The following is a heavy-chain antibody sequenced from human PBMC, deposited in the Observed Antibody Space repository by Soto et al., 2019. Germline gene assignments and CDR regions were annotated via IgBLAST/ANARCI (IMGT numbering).Heavy chain of an antibody. CDR2: IYYSGST. CDR1: GGSISIYY. Sequence: SETLSLTCTVPGGSISIYYWSWIRQPPGKGLEWIAYIYYSGSTNYNPSLKSRVTISVDTSKNQFSLKLRYVTAADTAVYYCARETYSSGWFDYWGQGTLVTVSS. V-gene: IGHV4-59*01. D-gene: IGHD6-19*01. J-gene: IGHJ4*02. CDR3: ARETYSSGWFDY.